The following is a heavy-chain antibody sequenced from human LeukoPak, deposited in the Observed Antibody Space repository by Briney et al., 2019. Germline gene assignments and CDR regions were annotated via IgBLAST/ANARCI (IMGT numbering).Heavy chain of an antibody. V-gene: IGHV3-49*03. J-gene: IGHJ4*02. Sequence: PGGSLRLSCTASGFTFGDYAMSWFRQAPEKGLEWVSFIRSKAYGGTTEYAASVKGRFTISRDDSKSIAYLQMNSLKTEDTAVYYCTRVSLVAASVFFDYWGQGTLVTVSS. CDR2: IRSKAYGGTT. D-gene: IGHD2-15*01. CDR3: TRVSLVAASVFFDY. CDR1: GFTFGDYA.